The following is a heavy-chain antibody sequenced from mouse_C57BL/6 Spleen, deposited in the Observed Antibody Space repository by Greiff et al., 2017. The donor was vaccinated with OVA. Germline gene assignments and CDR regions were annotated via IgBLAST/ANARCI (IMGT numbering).Heavy chain of an antibody. CDR1: GYAFSSSW. Sequence: VKLQESGPELVKPGASVKISCKASGYAFSSSWMNWVKQRPGKGLEWIGRIYPGDGDTNYNGKFKGKATLTADKSSSTAYMQLSSLTSEDSAVYFCARGNWDYWYFDVWGTGTTVTVSS. J-gene: IGHJ1*03. V-gene: IGHV1-82*01. D-gene: IGHD4-1*01. CDR3: ARGNWDYWYFDV. CDR2: IYPGDGDT.